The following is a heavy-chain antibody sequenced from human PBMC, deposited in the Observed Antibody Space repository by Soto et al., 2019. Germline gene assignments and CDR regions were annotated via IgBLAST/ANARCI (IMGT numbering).Heavy chain of an antibody. Sequence: ASVKVSCKASGYTFTGYFMHWVRQAPGQGLEWMGWINPNGGGTNYAQKFQGRVTMTRDTSISTAYMELSKLRSDDTAVYYCARDGYDRHFDYWGQGTMVTVYS. CDR3: ARDGYDRHFDY. J-gene: IGHJ4*02. CDR1: GYTFTGYF. D-gene: IGHD1-1*01. V-gene: IGHV1-2*02. CDR2: INPNGGGT.